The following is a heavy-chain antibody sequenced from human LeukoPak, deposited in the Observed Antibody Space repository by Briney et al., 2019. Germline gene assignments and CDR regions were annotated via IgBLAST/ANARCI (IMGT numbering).Heavy chain of an antibody. CDR2: MNPNSGNT. J-gene: IGHJ4*02. V-gene: IGHV1-8*01. CDR1: GYTLTSHD. D-gene: IGHD6-19*01. Sequence: ASVKVSCKASGYTLTSHDINWVRRATGQGLEWMGWMNPNSGNTGYAQKFQGRVTMTRNTSISTAYMELSSLRSEDTAVYYCARRRAVAGTLSLGYWGQGTLVTVSS. CDR3: ARRRAVAGTLSLGY.